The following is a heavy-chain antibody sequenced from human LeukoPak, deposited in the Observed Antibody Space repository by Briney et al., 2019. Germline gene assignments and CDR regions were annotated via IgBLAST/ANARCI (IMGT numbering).Heavy chain of an antibody. CDR3: ARDPEYSSSSVYFDY. CDR2: INPNSGGT. V-gene: IGHV1-2*02. Sequence: ASVKVSCKASGYTFTSYYMHWVRQAPGQGLEWMGWINPNSGGTNYAQKFQGRVTMTRDTSISTAYMELSRLRSDDTAVYYCARDPEYSSSSVYFDYWGQGTLVTVSS. CDR1: GYTFTSYY. J-gene: IGHJ4*02. D-gene: IGHD6-6*01.